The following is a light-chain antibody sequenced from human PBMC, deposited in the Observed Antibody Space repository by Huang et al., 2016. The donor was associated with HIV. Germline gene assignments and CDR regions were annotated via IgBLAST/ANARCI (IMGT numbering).Light chain of an antibody. CDR1: QDISDY. CDR2: ATS. CDR3: QQYRDYPRT. Sequence: DIQMTQSPSSLSASVGDRVTITCRASQDISDYLAWFQQKPGKAPKSLIFATSTLHSGVPARVSGSGSGTAFTLTINNLQPEDFATYYCQQYRDYPRTFGQGTKLDIK. J-gene: IGKJ2*01. V-gene: IGKV1-16*01.